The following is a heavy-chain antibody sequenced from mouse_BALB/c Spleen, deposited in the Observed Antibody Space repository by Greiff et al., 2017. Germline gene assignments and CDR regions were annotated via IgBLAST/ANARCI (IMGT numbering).Heavy chain of an antibody. V-gene: IGHV14-3*02. J-gene: IGHJ3*01. CDR1: GFNIKDTY. Sequence: VHVKQSGAELVKPGASVKLSCTASGFNIKDTYMHWVKQRPEQGLEWIGRIDPANGNTKYDPKFQGKATITADTSSNTAYLQLSSLTSEDTAVYYCALIYYDYEGWFAYWGQGTLVTVSA. D-gene: IGHD2-4*01. CDR3: ALIYYDYEGWFAY. CDR2: IDPANGNT.